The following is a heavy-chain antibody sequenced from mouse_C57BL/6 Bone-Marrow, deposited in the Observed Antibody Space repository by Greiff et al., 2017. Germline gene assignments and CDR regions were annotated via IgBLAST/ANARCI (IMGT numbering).Heavy chain of an antibody. CDR3: ARHEDTYYDYDGGFAY. D-gene: IGHD2-4*01. CDR2: FYPGSGSI. J-gene: IGHJ3*01. CDR1: GYTFTEYT. Sequence: VQLQQSGAELVKPGASVKLSCKASGYTFTEYTIHWVKQRSGQGLEWIGRFYPGSGSIKYNEKFKDKDTLTADKSSSTVYMELSRLTSEDSAVYVCARHEDTYYDYDGGFAYWGQGTLVTVSA. V-gene: IGHV1-62-2*01.